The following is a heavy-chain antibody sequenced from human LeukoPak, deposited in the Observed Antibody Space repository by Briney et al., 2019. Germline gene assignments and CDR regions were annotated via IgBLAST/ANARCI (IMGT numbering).Heavy chain of an antibody. CDR2: INHSGTT. D-gene: IGHD3-3*01. Sequence: SETLSLTCAVYGGSFSGYYWNWIRQPPGKGLEWIGEINHSGTTNYNPSLKSRVTISVDTSKNQFSLNLSSVTAADTAVYYCARAHYDFWSGDYAQYFDYWGQGTLVTVSS. CDR1: GGSFSGYY. J-gene: IGHJ4*02. CDR3: ARAHYDFWSGDYAQYFDY. V-gene: IGHV4-34*01.